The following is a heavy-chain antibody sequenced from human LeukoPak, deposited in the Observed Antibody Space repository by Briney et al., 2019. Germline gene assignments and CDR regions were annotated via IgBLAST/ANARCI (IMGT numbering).Heavy chain of an antibody. D-gene: IGHD2-2*01. CDR1: GFTFSSYS. J-gene: IGHJ4*02. CDR2: ISSSSSYI. CDR3: ARVGDCSSSSCYPGRYFDY. V-gene: IGHV3-21*01. Sequence: GGSLRLSCAASGFTFSSYSMNWVRQAPGKGLEWVSSISSSSSYIYYADSVKGRFTISRDNAKNSLYLQMNSLGAEDTAVYYCARVGDCSSSSCYPGRYFDYWGQGTLVTVSS.